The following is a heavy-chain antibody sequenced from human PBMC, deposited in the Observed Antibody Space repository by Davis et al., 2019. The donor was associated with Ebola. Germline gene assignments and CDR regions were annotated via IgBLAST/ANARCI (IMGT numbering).Heavy chain of an antibody. CDR2: IDPDSGGT. V-gene: IGHV1-2*02. CDR1: GYTFTGHY. CDR3: ARVWGMFAHADW. Sequence: ASVKVSCKASGYTFTGHYVHWVRQTPGQGLEWMGWIDPDSGGTNYAQKFQGRVTITTDTSTTTAYMDLRSLRSDDTAVYYCARVWGMFAHADWWGQGSLVTVSS. D-gene: IGHD3-16*01. J-gene: IGHJ4*02.